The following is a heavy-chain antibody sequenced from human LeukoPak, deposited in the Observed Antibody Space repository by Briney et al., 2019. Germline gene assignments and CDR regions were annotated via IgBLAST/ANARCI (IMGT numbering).Heavy chain of an antibody. CDR1: GFTFSSYW. J-gene: IGHJ4*02. Sequence: PGGSLRLSCAASGFTFSSYWMSWVRQAPGKGLEWVANIKQDGSEKYYVDSVKGRFTISRDNAKNSLYLQMNSLRAEDTAVYYCARDGGYCTNGVCDWWDYWGQGTLVTVSS. D-gene: IGHD2-8*01. CDR2: IKQDGSEK. CDR3: ARDGGYCTNGVCDWWDY. V-gene: IGHV3-7*01.